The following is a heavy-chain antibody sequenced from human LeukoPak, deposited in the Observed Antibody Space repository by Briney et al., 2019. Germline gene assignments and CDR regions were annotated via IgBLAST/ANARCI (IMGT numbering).Heavy chain of an antibody. V-gene: IGHV3-23*01. J-gene: IGHJ4*02. CDR2: ISGGGDAT. CDR1: DFSFITYA. CDR3: ARGSSMLRGPLVIYYFDF. Sequence: PGGSLRLSCTASDFSFITYAMSWVLQAPGKGLEWVSTISGGGDATYYADSVKGRFTISRGNSENTLYLQMNSLRVEDTAVYYCARGSSMLRGPLVIYYFDFWGQGTLVTVSS. D-gene: IGHD3-10*01.